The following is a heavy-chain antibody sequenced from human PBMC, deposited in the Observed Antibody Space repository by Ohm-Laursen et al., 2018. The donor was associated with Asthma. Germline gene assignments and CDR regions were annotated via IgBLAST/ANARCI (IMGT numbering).Heavy chain of an antibody. V-gene: IGHV3-69-1*01. J-gene: IGHJ3*02. CDR2: ISSSSTI. CDR3: ARVDTDAFDI. CDR1: GFTFSDYY. D-gene: IGHD3/OR15-3a*01. Sequence: GSLRLSCSASGFTFSDYYMSWIRQAPGKGLEWVSYISSSSTIYYADSVKGRFTISRDNAKNSLYLQMNNLRAEDAAIYYCARVDTDAFDIWGQGTMVTVSS.